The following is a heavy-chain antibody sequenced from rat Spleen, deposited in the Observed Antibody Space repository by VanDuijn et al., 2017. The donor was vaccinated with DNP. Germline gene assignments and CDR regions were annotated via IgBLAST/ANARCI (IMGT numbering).Heavy chain of an antibody. V-gene: IGHV5-31*01. Sequence: EVQLVDSGGGFVQPGKSLKLSCAASGFTFNYYWMAWVRQVPGKGLEWIASITSGSGSTSYLDSVRGRFTISRDNTKSILYLQMDSLRSEDTATYYCSTLNYYASLSGYFDYWGQGVMVTVSS. J-gene: IGHJ2*01. D-gene: IGHD1-12*01. CDR2: ITSGSGST. CDR3: STLNYYASLSGYFDY. CDR1: GFTFNYYW.